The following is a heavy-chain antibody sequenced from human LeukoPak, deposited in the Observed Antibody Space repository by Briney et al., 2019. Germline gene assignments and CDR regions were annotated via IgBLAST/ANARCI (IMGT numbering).Heavy chain of an antibody. V-gene: IGHV4-61*02. CDR2: IYSNGWT. CDR3: ARGSGWKSFDP. Sequence: SETLSLTCTVSGGSISTGLYYWTWIRQPAGKGLEWIGRIYSNGWTDYNPPLKSRVSISIDTSKNHFSLKMSLATAADTALYYCARGSGWKSFDPWGQGTLVTVSS. D-gene: IGHD6-19*01. CDR1: GGSISTGLYY. J-gene: IGHJ5*02.